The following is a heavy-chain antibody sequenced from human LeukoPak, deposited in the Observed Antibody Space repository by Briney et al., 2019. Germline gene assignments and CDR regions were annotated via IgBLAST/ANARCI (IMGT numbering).Heavy chain of an antibody. CDR1: GFTFSYHS. CDR3: AKYDSGYFDY. Sequence: GGSLRLSCAASGFTFSYHSMNWVRQAPGKGLEWVSYISTASSTIYYADSVKGRFTISRDNAKNSLFLQMNSLRAEDTAVYYCAKYDSGYFDYWGQGTLVTVSS. D-gene: IGHD3-16*01. J-gene: IGHJ4*02. V-gene: IGHV3-48*04. CDR2: ISTASSTI.